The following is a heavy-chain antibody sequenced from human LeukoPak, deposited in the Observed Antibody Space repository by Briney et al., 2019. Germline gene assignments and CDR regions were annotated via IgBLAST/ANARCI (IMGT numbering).Heavy chain of an antibody. CDR3: FLLAIGSGLPY. Sequence: PGRSLRLSCAASGFTFSSYAMHWVRQAPGKGLEWVAVISYDGSNKYYAGSVKGRFTISRDNSKNTLYLQMNSLRAEDTAVYYCFLLAIGSGLPYWGQGTLVTVSS. V-gene: IGHV3-30-3*01. D-gene: IGHD6-19*01. CDR2: ISYDGSNK. CDR1: GFTFSSYA. J-gene: IGHJ4*02.